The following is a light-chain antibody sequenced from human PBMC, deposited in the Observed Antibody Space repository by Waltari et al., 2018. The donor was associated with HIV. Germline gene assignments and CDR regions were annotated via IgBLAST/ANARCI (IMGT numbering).Light chain of an antibody. V-gene: IGKV1-39*01. CDR1: QSISTY. J-gene: IGKJ4*01. CDR2: GAF. CDR3: QQTFRIPLT. Sequence: DIKMTQSPPSLPASVGDSVPITCRASQSISTYLNWYQQRPGKAPKLLIYGAFALQSGVPSGFSGSGSGTDFTLTITSLQPEDFATYYCQQTFRIPLTFGGGTKV.